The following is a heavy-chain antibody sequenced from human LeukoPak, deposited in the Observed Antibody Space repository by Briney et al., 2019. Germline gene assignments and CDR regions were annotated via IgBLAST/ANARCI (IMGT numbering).Heavy chain of an antibody. CDR3: ARLVCDACYPAGNWFDP. D-gene: IGHD2-21*02. CDR1: GGSISSSSYY. J-gene: IGHJ5*02. V-gene: IGHV4-39*01. Sequence: SETLSLTCTVSGGSISSSSYYWGWIRQPPGKGLEWIGSIYYSGSTYYNPSLKSRVFMSVDTSKNQFSLEVTSVTAADTALYFCARLVCDACYPAGNWFDPWGQGTLVTVSS. CDR2: IYYSGST.